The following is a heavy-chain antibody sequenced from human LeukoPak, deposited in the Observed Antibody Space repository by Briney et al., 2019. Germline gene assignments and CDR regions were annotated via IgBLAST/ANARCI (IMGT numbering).Heavy chain of an antibody. CDR1: GGSISSYY. J-gene: IGHJ3*02. Sequence: SETLSLTCTVSGGSISSYYWNWIRQPPGKGLEWIGYIYYSGSTNYNPSLKSRVTISVDTSKNQFSLKLNSVTAADTAVYYCARDRQSSSWYGGAFDIWGQGTMVTVPS. V-gene: IGHV4-59*01. CDR3: ARDRQSSSWYGGAFDI. D-gene: IGHD6-13*01. CDR2: IYYSGST.